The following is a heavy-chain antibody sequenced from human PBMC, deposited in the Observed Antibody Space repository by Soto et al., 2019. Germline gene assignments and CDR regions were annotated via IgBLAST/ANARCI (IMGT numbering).Heavy chain of an antibody. D-gene: IGHD6-6*01. CDR1: GFTFSTYG. Sequence: QVQLVESGGGVVQPGRSLRRSCAASGFTFSTYGMHWVRQAPVKGLEWLAVISNNALKKYYADSVKGRFTIPRDNSKDTLFLKMNSLRGEDTAIYYCARVIRADSTSSNFYYYAGLDVWGQGTTVTVSS. V-gene: IGHV3-30*03. J-gene: IGHJ6*02. CDR3: ARVIRADSTSSNFYYYAGLDV. CDR2: ISNNALKK.